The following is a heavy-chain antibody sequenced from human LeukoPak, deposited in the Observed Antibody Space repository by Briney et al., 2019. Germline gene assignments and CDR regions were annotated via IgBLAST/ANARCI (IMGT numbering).Heavy chain of an antibody. V-gene: IGHV1-46*01. CDR3: AREIGDSSGYYRFDY. Sequence: ASVKVSCKASAYTFTSYYMHWVRQAPGQGLEWMGTINPSGGSTSYAQKFQGRVTMTRDTSTSTVYMELSSLRSEDTAVYYCAREIGDSSGYYRFDYWGQGTLVTVSS. CDR2: INPSGGST. J-gene: IGHJ4*02. D-gene: IGHD3-22*01. CDR1: AYTFTSYY.